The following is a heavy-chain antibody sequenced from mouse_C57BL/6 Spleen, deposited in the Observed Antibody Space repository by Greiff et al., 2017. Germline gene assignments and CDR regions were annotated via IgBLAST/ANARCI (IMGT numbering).Heavy chain of an antibody. J-gene: IGHJ4*01. D-gene: IGHD2-1*01. CDR1: GYTFTDYY. CDR2: INPNNGGT. V-gene: IGHV1-26*01. CDR3: ARERVYYGNYVGAMDY. Sequence: VQLQQSGPELVKPGASVKISCKASGYTFTDYYMNWVKQSHGKSLEWIGDINPNNGGTSYNQKFKGKATLTVDKSSSTAYMELRSLTSEDSAVYYCARERVYYGNYVGAMDYWGQGTSVTVSS.